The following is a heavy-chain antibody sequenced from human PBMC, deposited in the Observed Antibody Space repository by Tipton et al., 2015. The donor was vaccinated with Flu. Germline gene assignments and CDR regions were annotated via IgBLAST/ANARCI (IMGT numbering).Heavy chain of an antibody. CDR2: ISAYNGNT. CDR3: ARVAGNYYDSSGYYAAFDI. J-gene: IGHJ3*02. V-gene: IGHV1-18*01. D-gene: IGHD3-22*01. CDR1: GYTFTSYG. Sequence: QLVQSGAEVKKPGASVKVSCKASGYTFTSYGISWVRQAPGQGLEWMGWISAYNGNTNYAQKLQGRVTMTTDTSTSTAYMELRSLGSDDTAVYYCARVAGNYYDSSGYYAAFDIWGQGTMVTVSS.